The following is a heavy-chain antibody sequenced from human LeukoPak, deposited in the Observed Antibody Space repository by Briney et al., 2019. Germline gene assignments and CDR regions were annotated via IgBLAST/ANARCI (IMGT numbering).Heavy chain of an antibody. D-gene: IGHD5-24*01. CDR1: GGSFSGYY. Sequence: PSETLSLTCAVYGGSFSGYYWSWIRQPPGKGLEWIGEINHSGSTNYNPSLKSRVTISVDTSKNQFSLKLSSVTAADTAVYYCARLPVHGYNPFDYWGQGTLVTVSS. CDR2: INHSGST. CDR3: ARLPVHGYNPFDY. J-gene: IGHJ4*02. V-gene: IGHV4-34*01.